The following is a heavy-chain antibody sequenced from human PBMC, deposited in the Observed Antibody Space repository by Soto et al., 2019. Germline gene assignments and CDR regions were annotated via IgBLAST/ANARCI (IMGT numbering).Heavy chain of an antibody. CDR3: ARTGAGTLLIDY. CDR1: GGSISSGGYY. D-gene: IGHD1-1*01. V-gene: IGHV4-31*03. CDR2: IYYSGST. J-gene: IGHJ4*02. Sequence: SETLSLTCTVSGGSISSGGYYWSWIRQHPGKGLEWIGYIYYSGSTYYNQSLKSRVTISVDTSKNQFSLKLSSVTAADTAVYYCARTGAGTLLIDYWGQGTLVTVSS.